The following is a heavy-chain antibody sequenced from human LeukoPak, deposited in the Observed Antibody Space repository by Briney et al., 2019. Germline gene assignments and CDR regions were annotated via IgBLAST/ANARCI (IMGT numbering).Heavy chain of an antibody. V-gene: IGHV3-21*01. CDR2: ISSSSSYI. J-gene: IGHJ4*02. CDR3: ARAHNWKYGSFDF. D-gene: IGHD1-7*01. CDR1: GFTFSSYS. Sequence: GGSLRLSCAASGFTFSSYSMNWVRQAPGKGLEWVSSISSSSSYIYYADSVKGRFTISRDNAKHSLYLQMNSLRAEDTAVYYCARAHNWKYGSFDFWGQGTLVTVSS.